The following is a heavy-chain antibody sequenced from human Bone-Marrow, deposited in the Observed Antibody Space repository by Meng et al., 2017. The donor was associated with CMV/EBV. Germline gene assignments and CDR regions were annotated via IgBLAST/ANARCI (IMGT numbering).Heavy chain of an antibody. V-gene: IGHV1-18*01. D-gene: IGHD1-26*01. CDR2: NSAYNGDT. CDR1: GYTFTSYG. CDR3: XXGXSGSYFRPFDY. J-gene: IGHJ4*02. Sequence: QVQLXXSGAEVKKPGASVKVSCKASGYTFTSYGISWVRXAPGQGLEXVGWNSAYNGDTNYXQKLQGXXXMTXDXSTNSXYMELRSLXXDDXAXYYXXXGXSGSYFRPFDYWGQGTLVTVSS.